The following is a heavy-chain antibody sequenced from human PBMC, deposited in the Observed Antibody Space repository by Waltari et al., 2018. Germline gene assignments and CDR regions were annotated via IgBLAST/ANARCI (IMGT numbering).Heavy chain of an antibody. Sequence: QVQLVQSGAEVKKPGASVKVSCKASGYTFTSYAMHWVRQAPGQRLEWMGWINAGNGNTKYSQEFQGRVTITRDTSASTAYMELSSLRAEDTAVYYCARDKLPGYSSSQPAFDYWGQGTLVTVSS. V-gene: IGHV1-3*03. CDR3: ARDKLPGYSSSQPAFDY. J-gene: IGHJ4*02. CDR2: INAGNGNT. D-gene: IGHD6-13*01. CDR1: GYTFTSYA.